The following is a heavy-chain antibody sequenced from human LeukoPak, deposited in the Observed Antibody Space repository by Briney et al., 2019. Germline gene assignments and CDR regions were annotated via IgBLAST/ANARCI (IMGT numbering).Heavy chain of an antibody. CDR1: GYTFTSYG. J-gene: IGHJ4*02. CDR2: ISAYNGNT. V-gene: IGHV1-18*01. D-gene: IGHD3-10*01. Sequence: ASVKVSCKASGYTFTSYGISWVRQAPGQGPEWMGWISAYNGNTNYAQKLQGRVTMTTDTSTSTAYMELRSLRSEDTAVYYCARGGFTMVRGVTPADYWGQGTLVTVSS. CDR3: ARGGFTMVRGVTPADY.